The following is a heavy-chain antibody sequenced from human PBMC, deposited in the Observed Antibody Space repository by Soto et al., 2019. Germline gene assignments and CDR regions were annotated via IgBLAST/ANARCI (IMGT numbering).Heavy chain of an antibody. J-gene: IGHJ3*02. V-gene: IGHV3-23*01. CDR1: GFICGSYD. CDR2: ILVDGRT. Sequence: EVQMFESGGGLAQPGGSLRLSCAASGFICGSYDVSWVRQAPGKGLEWVSTILVDGRTFYVDSVKGRFTISRDSSQNTVYLQMNSLTAGDTALYYCAKATATGGGAFDICGQGTKVTVSS. D-gene: IGHD2-8*02. CDR3: AKATATGGGAFDI.